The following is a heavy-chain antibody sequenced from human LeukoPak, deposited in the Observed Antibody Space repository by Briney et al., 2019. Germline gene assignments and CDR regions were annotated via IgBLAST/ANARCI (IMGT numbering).Heavy chain of an antibody. CDR3: ARHQTSAGVW. Sequence: SETLSLTCTVSGGSISSSSYYWGWIRQPPGKGLEWIGSIYYSGSTYYNPSLKSRVTISVDTSKNQFSLKLSSVTAADTAVYYCARHQTSAGVWWGQGTLVTASS. CDR1: GGSISSSSYY. J-gene: IGHJ4*02. CDR2: IYYSGST. V-gene: IGHV4-39*01. D-gene: IGHD3-10*01.